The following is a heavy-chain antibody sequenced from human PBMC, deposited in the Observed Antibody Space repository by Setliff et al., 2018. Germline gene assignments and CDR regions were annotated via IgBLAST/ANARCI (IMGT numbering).Heavy chain of an antibody. CDR1: GDSISSSRYY. CDR2: IYYSGTT. D-gene: IGHD1-1*01. CDR3: ARTGTYRYFDY. V-gene: IGHV4-39*01. J-gene: IGHJ4*02. Sequence: PSETLSLTCTVSGDSISSSRYYWAWIRQPPGKGLEWIGNIYYSGTTYSNPSLKSRVTMSVDTSKNQFSLRLNSVTASDTAVYFCARTGTYRYFDYWGQGALVTVSS.